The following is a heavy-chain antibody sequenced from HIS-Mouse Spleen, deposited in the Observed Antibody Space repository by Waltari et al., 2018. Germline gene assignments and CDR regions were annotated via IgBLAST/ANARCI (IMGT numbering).Heavy chain of an antibody. V-gene: IGHV4-39*07. CDR2: IYYSGTT. CDR1: GGSISSSSYY. Sequence: QLQLQESGPGLVKPSEPLYLPCTVAGGSISSSSYYWGWIRQPPGKGLEWFGSIYYSGTTYYNPSLKSRVTISVDTSKNQFPLKLSSVTAADTAVYYCAREIPYSSSWYDWYFDLWGRGTLVTVSS. D-gene: IGHD6-13*01. CDR3: AREIPYSSSWYDWYFDL. J-gene: IGHJ2*01.